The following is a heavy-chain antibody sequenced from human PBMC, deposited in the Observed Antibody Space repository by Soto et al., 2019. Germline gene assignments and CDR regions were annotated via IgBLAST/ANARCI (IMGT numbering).Heavy chain of an antibody. V-gene: IGHV3-23*01. J-gene: IGHJ4*02. Sequence: EGSLRLSCAASGFTFSSYAMSWVRQAPGKGLEWVSAISGSGGSTYYADSVKGRFTISRDNSKNTLYLQMNSLRAEDTAVYYCAKERITMIVVAAAGPLDYWGQGTLVTVSS. CDR3: AKERITMIVVAAAGPLDY. CDR2: ISGSGGST. D-gene: IGHD3-22*01. CDR1: GFTFSSYA.